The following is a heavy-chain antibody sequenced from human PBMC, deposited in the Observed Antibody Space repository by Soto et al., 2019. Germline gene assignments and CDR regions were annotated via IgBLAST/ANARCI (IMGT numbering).Heavy chain of an antibody. V-gene: IGHV4-39*01. J-gene: IGHJ4*02. D-gene: IGHD2-15*01. CDR1: GISVSTSDYY. CDR3: AGFVVPASRNSDFDY. Sequence: SETLSLTCTVSGISVSTSDYYWGWVRQPPGKGLDWIGNIYYSGNTFYNPSLRSRVTLSVDTSKNQFSLRLNSVTAADTAVYFCAGFVVPASRNSDFDYWGQGTLVTVSS. CDR2: IYYSGNT.